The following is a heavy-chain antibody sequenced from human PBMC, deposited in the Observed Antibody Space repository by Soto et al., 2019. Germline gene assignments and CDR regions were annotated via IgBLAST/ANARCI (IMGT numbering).Heavy chain of an antibody. J-gene: IGHJ4*02. CDR2: IYPRGSET. D-gene: IGHD3-22*01. CDR3: ARLRTYNVGYGMVY. V-gene: IGHV5-51*01. Sequence: EVQLVQSGAEVKKPGESLKISCKGSGYVFSEYWIAWVRQMPGKSLEWMGLIYPRGSETRYSPSFQGQVTISVDESTATAHLQWSRLRVSDTATYYCARLRTYNVGYGMVYWGRGTQVTVSS. CDR1: GYVFSEYW.